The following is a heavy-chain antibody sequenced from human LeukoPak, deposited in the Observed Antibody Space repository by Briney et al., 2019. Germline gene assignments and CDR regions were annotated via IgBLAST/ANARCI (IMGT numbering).Heavy chain of an antibody. D-gene: IGHD2-15*01. J-gene: IGHJ4*02. V-gene: IGHV4-59*08. Sequence: SETLSLTCKVSGDSIRSDYWSWIRQPPGEGLEWIGYINYGGSTSYNPSLKSRVTMLVDTSKNQISLRLTSVTAADTAVYYCARLDCSADSCYNYWGQGTLSPSPQ. CDR2: INYGGST. CDR3: ARLDCSADSCYNY. CDR1: GDSIRSDY.